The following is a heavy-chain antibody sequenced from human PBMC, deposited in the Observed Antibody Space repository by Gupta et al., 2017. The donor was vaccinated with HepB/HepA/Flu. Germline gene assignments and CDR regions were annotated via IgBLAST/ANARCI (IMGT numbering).Heavy chain of an antibody. CDR2: IHSDGSDT. CDR3: ATRECCSTTSCPFDY. V-gene: IGHV3-74*01. Sequence: EVQLVESGGGLVQPGGSLRLSCAASGFTFSSYWMHWVRQAPGKGLVWVSRIHSDGSDTTYADSVRGRFTISRDNAKNTLYMQMNSLRDEDTAVYYCATRECCSTTSCPFDYWGQGTMVTVYS. J-gene: IGHJ4*02. D-gene: IGHD2-2*01. CDR1: GFTFSSYW.